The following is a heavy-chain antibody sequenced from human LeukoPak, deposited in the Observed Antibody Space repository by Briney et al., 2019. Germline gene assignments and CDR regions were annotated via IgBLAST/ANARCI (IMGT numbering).Heavy chain of an antibody. CDR1: GGSFSSGGYS. D-gene: IGHD6-6*01. CDR3: ARAMSIAARLQTIFDY. J-gene: IGHJ4*02. CDR2: IYYSGST. Sequence: SETLSLTCAVSGGSFSSGGYSWSWIRQPPGRELEWIGYIYYSGSTYYNPSLKSRLTISVDTSKNQFSLNLTSVTAADTAVYYCARAMSIAARLQTIFDYWGQGTLVTVSS. V-gene: IGHV4-30-4*07.